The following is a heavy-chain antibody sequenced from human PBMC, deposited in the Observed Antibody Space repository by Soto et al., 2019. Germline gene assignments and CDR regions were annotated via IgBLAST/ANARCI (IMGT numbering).Heavy chain of an antibody. Sequence: ASVKVSWKASGYTFTSYAMHWVRQAPGQRLEWMGWINAGNGNTKYSQKFQGRVTITRDTSASTAYMELSSLRSEDTAVYYCARGITLPTPLDYWGQGTLVTGSS. CDR2: INAGNGNT. CDR3: ARGITLPTPLDY. CDR1: GYTFTSYA. J-gene: IGHJ4*02. D-gene: IGHD1-20*01. V-gene: IGHV1-3*01.